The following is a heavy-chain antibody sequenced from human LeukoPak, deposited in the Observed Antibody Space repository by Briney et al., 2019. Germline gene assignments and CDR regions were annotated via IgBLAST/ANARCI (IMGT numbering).Heavy chain of an antibody. V-gene: IGHV3-74*01. CDR2: INSDGSST. J-gene: IGHJ6*03. CDR1: GFTFSSYW. Sequence: GGSLRLSCAASGFTFSSYWMHWVRQAPGKGLVWVSRINSDGSSTSYADSVKGRFTISRDNAKNTLYLQMNSLRAEDTAVYYCAREALVITPTYYYYMDVWGKGTTVTVSS. CDR3: AREALVITPTYYYYMDV. D-gene: IGHD3-22*01.